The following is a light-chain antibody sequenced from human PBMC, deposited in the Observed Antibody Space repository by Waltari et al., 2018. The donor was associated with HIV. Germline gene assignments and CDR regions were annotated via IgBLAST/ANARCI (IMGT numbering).Light chain of an antibody. V-gene: IGLV2-14*01. Sequence: QSALTQPASVSGSPGQSITISCTGTSSDVGGYNYVSWYQQHPGKAPKPLISEASNRPSGSSKRFSGSKSGNTASLTISGHQTEDEADYYCSSYTTSTTPVLFGGGTKLTVV. J-gene: IGLJ2*01. CDR3: SSYTTSTTPVL. CDR1: SSDVGGYNY. CDR2: EAS.